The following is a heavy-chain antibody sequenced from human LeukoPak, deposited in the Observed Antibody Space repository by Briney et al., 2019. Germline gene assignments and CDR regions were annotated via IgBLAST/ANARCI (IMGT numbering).Heavy chain of an antibody. CDR3: ARPYSGIHWFDP. J-gene: IGHJ5*02. Sequence: KPSETLSLTCTVSGGSISSSSYYWGWIRQPPGKGLEWIGSIYYSGSTYYNPSLKSRVTISVDTSKNQFSLKLSSVTAADTAVYYCARPYSGIHWFDPWGQGTLVTVSS. CDR1: GGSISSSSYY. D-gene: IGHD2-21*01. CDR2: IYYSGST. V-gene: IGHV4-39*01.